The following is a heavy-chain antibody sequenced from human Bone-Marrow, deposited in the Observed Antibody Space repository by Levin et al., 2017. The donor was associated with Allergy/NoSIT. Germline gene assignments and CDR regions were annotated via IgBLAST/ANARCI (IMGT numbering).Heavy chain of an antibody. CDR3: AREKKGSVTRSYYYYYGMDV. D-gene: IGHD2-21*02. V-gene: IGHV4-59*01. J-gene: IGHJ6*02. Sequence: SETLSLTCTVSGGSISSYYWSWIRQPPGKGLEWIGYIYYSGSTNYNPSLKSRVTISVDTSKNQFSLKLSSVTAADTAVYYCAREKKGSVTRSYYYYYGMDVWGQGTTVTVSS. CDR2: IYYSGST. CDR1: GGSISSYY.